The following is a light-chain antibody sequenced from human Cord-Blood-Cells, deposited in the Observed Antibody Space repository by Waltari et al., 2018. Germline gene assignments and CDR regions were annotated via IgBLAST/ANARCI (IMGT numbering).Light chain of an antibody. CDR3: QQRSNWPIT. V-gene: IGKV3-11*01. Sequence: DIVLTQSPATLSSSPGERATLSCRASQSVSSYLAWYQQKPGQAPRLLIYDASNRATGIPARFSGSGSGTDFTLTISSLEPEDFAVYYCQQRSNWPITFGQGTRLEIK. J-gene: IGKJ5*01. CDR2: DAS. CDR1: QSVSSY.